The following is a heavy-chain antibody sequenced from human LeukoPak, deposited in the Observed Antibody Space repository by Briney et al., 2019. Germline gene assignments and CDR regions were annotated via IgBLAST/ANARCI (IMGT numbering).Heavy chain of an antibody. V-gene: IGHV5-51*01. Sequence: GESLKISCKGFGYSFTSYWIGWVRQMPGKGLEWMGIIYPGDSDTRYSPSFQGQVTISADKSISTAYLQWSSLKASDTAMYYCARHYCSSTSCYAGAFDIWGQGTMVTVSS. CDR1: GYSFTSYW. CDR2: IYPGDSDT. CDR3: ARHYCSSTSCYAGAFDI. J-gene: IGHJ3*02. D-gene: IGHD2-2*01.